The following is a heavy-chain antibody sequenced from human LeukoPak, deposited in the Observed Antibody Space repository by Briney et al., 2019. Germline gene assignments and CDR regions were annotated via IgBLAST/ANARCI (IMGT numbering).Heavy chain of an antibody. J-gene: IGHJ4*02. CDR1: GFTFDDYG. CDR3: ARSPADYDSSGY. D-gene: IGHD3-22*01. V-gene: IGHV3-20*04. CDR2: INWNGGST. Sequence: GGSLRLSCAASGFTFDDYGMSWVRQAPAKGLEWVSGINWNGGSTGYADSVKGRFTISRDNAKNSLYLQMNSLRAEDTALYYCARSPADYDSSGYWGQGTLVTVSS.